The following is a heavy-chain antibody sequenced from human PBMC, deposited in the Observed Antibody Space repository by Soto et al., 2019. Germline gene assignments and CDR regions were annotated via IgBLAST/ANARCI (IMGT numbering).Heavy chain of an antibody. CDR3: ARDHIAAADTYALDI. Sequence: SVKVACKSSVYTLSSYYMHWVRQAPGQGLEWVGLINPGTGATTYAQKFQGRATMTSDTSTSTVYMELRSLTSEDTAVYYCARDHIAAADTYALDIWGQGTMVTVSS. CDR2: INPGTGAT. J-gene: IGHJ3*02. CDR1: VYTLSSYY. D-gene: IGHD6-25*01. V-gene: IGHV1-46*01.